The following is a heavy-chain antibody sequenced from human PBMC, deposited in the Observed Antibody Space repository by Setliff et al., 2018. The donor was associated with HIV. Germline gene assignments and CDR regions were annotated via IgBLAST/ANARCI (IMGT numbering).Heavy chain of an antibody. V-gene: IGHV3-30*04. CDR3: ARARGGNSEWSY. D-gene: IGHD2-15*01. CDR2: IASHGNWH. Sequence: GGSLRLSCAASGFTLTDYPMHWVRQAPGNGLEWVAVIASHGNWHDYAASVKGRYTISRDTSRNTLYLQMNSLRAEDTAVYSCARARGGNSEWSYWGQGTLVTVSS. CDR1: GFTLTDYP. J-gene: IGHJ4*02.